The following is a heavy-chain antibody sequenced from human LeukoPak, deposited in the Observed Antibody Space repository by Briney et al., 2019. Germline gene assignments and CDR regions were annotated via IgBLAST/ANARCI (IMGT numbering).Heavy chain of an antibody. D-gene: IGHD2-2*03. Sequence: QPGGSLRLSCAASGFTFSSYGMHWVRQAPGKGLEWVAFIRYDGSNKYYADSVKGRFTISRDNSKNTLYLQMNSLRAEDTAVYYCASGYCGSISCYASVYWGQGTLVTVSS. CDR3: ASGYCGSISCYASVY. J-gene: IGHJ4*02. CDR1: GFTFSSYG. V-gene: IGHV3-30*02. CDR2: IRYDGSNK.